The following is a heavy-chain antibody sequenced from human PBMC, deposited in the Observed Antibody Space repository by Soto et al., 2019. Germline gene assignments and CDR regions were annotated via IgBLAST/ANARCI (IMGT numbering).Heavy chain of an antibody. V-gene: IGHV4-34*01. Sequence: PSETLSLTCAVYGGSFSGHYWSWIRQSPGRGLEWIGEINHSGATNYSPSLKSRITLLVDTSKNQFSLKLRSVTAADTAAYYCVRGITLIEAVQGGAPDKYYFDSWGQGTRVTVSS. CDR3: VRGITLIEAVQGGAPDKYYFDS. D-gene: IGHD3-22*01. J-gene: IGHJ4*02. CDR2: INHSGAT. CDR1: GGSFSGHY.